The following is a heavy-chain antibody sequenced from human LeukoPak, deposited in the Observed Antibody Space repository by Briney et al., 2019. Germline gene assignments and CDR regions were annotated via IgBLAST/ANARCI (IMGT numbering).Heavy chain of an antibody. CDR1: GGSISSGSYY. D-gene: IGHD3-16*01. J-gene: IGHJ4*02. V-gene: IGHV4-61*02. CDR2: IYTSGST. Sequence: PSETLSLTCTVSGGSISSGSYYWSWIRQPAGKGLEWIGRIYTSGSTNYNPSLKSRVTISGDTSKNQFSLRLSSVTAADTAVYYCARAGGRLPWNYWGQGTLVTVSS. CDR3: ARAGGRLPWNY.